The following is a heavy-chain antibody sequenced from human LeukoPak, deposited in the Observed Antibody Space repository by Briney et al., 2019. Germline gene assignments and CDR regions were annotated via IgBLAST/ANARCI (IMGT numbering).Heavy chain of an antibody. CDR1: GGFISSSSYY. CDR2: IYYSGST. V-gene: IGHV4-39*01. CDR3: AKFYGDYDVGTFDI. J-gene: IGHJ3*02. D-gene: IGHD4-17*01. Sequence: SETLSLTCTVSGGFISSSSYYWGRIRQPPGKGLEWIGSIYYSGSTYYNPSLKSRVTISVDTSKNQFSLKLSSVTAADTAVYYCAKFYGDYDVGTFDIWGQGTMVTVSS.